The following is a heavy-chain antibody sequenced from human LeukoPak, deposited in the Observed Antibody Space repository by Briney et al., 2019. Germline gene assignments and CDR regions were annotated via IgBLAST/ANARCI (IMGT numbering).Heavy chain of an antibody. V-gene: IGHV4-59*08. CDR3: ARNAAVATSRSWFDP. Sequence: SETLSLTCTVSGVSITSYYWSWVRQSPGRGLEWIGYIYYTGSTNYNPSLESRVTMSVDTSKNKFTLKLSSVTAADTAVYYCARNAAVATSRSWFDPWGQGGLVIVSS. CDR1: GVSITSYY. D-gene: IGHD6-19*01. J-gene: IGHJ5*02. CDR2: IYYTGST.